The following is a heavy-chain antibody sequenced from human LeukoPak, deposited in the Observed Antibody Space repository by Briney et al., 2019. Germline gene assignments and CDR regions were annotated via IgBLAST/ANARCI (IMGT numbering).Heavy chain of an antibody. Sequence: GGSLRLSCAASGFTFNTYWMSWVRQAPGKGPEWVANIKQDGGEKHYVDSVKGRFTISRDNAESSLYLQMNSLRAEDTAVYYCARDNGGTGWVHWGQGTLVTVS. J-gene: IGHJ4*02. V-gene: IGHV3-7*05. CDR1: GFTFNTYW. D-gene: IGHD6-19*01. CDR3: ARDNGGTGWVH. CDR2: IKQDGGEK.